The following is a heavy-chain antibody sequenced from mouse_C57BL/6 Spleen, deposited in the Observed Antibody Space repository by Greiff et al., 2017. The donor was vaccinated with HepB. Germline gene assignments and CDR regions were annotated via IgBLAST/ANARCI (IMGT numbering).Heavy chain of an antibody. J-gene: IGHJ3*01. CDR3: ASGLLRGAY. D-gene: IGHD2-3*01. V-gene: IGHV1-19*01. CDR1: GYTFTDYY. Sequence: DVQLQESGPVLVKPGASAKMSCKASGYTFTDYYMNWVKQSHGKSLEWIGVINPYNGGTSYNQKFKGKATLTVDKSSSTAYMELNSLTSEDSAVYYCASGLLRGAYWGQGTLVTVSA. CDR2: INPYNGGT.